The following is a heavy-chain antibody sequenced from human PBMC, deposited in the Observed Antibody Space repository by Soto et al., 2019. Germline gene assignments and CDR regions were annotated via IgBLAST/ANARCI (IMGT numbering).Heavy chain of an antibody. D-gene: IGHD2-8*01. CDR3: AKTRGAMIYAISVYGMDV. CDR1: GFSFSSFA. CDR2: ISGSADST. J-gene: IGHJ6*01. V-gene: IGHV3-23*01. Sequence: EVQLLESGGGFIHPGGSLRLSCAASGFSFSSFAMNWVRQAPGKGLEWVSIISGSADSTFYADSVKGRFTISRNNSKIKLYLQINSLKDEDTAVYYCAKTRGAMIYAISVYGMDVWGQGTTVTVSS.